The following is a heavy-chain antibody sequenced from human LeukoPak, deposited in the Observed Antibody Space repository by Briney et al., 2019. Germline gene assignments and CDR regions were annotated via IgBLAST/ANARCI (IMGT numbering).Heavy chain of an antibody. J-gene: IGHJ4*02. V-gene: IGHV4-59*01. D-gene: IGHD6-6*01. CDR1: GGSISSYY. CDR2: IYYSGST. CDR3: ARVVIAARPYFDY. Sequence: KPSETLSLTCTVSGGSISSYYWSWIRQPPGKGLEWIGYIYYSGSTNYNPSLKSRVTISVDTSKNQFSLKLSPVTAADTAVYYCARVVIAARPYFDYWGQGTLVTVSS.